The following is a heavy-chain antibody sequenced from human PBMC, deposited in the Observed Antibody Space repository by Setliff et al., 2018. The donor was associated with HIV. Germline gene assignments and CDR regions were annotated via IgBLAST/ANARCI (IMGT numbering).Heavy chain of an antibody. D-gene: IGHD2-2*01. J-gene: IGHJ3*02. CDR3: ARAALRYCTSTSCPRVDAFDI. CDR1: GFTFSDYY. Sequence: LRLSCAASGFTFSDYYMIWIRQAPGQGLEWVSYISTSSATKYYADSVKGRFTISRDNAKNSLYLQMNSVRADDTAVYYCARAALRYCTSTSCPRVDAFDIWGQGTMVTVSS. CDR2: ISTSSATK. V-gene: IGHV3-11*01.